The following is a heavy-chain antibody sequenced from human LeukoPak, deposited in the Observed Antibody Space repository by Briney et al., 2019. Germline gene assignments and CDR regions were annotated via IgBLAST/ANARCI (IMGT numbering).Heavy chain of an antibody. CDR1: GFTFSRQW. V-gene: IGHV3-7*01. D-gene: IGHD4-17*01. CDR3: ARGPDYGDRVDFLVS. Sequence: GGSLRLSCAASGFTFSRQWMTWVRQALGKGVEGVASIKQGGSTTFYADSVKGRFAVSRDDARTSLFLQMDSLSADDTAVYYCARGPDYGDRVDFLVSWGQGTQVTVSS. J-gene: IGHJ4*02. CDR2: IKQGGSTT.